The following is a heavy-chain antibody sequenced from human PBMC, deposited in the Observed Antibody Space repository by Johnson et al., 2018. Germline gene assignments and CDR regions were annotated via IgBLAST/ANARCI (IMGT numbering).Heavy chain of an antibody. D-gene: IGHD6-19*01. CDR3: ARGHSSGWAEYFQH. CDR1: GGTFSSYT. V-gene: IGHV1-69*09. J-gene: IGHJ1*01. CDR2: IIPILGIA. Sequence: VQLVESGAEVKKPGSSVKVSCKASGGTFSSYTISWVRQAPGQGLEWMGRIIPILGIANYAQKFQGRVTITADKSPSTAYMELSSLRSEDTAVYYCARGHSSGWAEYFQHWGQGTLVTVSS.